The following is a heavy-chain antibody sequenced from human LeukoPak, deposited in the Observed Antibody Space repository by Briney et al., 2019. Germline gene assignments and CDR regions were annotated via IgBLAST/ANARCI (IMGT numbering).Heavy chain of an antibody. CDR2: IIPIFGTT. V-gene: IGHV1-69*06. CDR3: ARLLWFGESGFDAFDI. D-gene: IGHD3-10*01. Sequence: SVKVSCKASGGTFSSYAISWVRQAPGQGLEWMGGIIPIFGTTNYAQKFQDRVTITADKSTSTAYMELSSLRSEDTAVYYCARLLWFGESGFDAFDIWGQGTMVTVSS. J-gene: IGHJ3*02. CDR1: GGTFSSYA.